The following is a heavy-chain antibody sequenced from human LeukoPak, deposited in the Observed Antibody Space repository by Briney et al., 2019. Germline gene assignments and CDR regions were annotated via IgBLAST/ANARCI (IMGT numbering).Heavy chain of an antibody. Sequence: LSGGSLRLSCAASGFTFSSYWMHWVRQAPGKGLVWVSRINSDGSSTSYADSVRGRFTISRDNAKNSLYLQMNSLRAEDTAVYYCARGSTYYEGSGQVPFDYWGQGTLVTVSS. J-gene: IGHJ4*02. CDR1: GFTFSSYW. V-gene: IGHV3-74*01. CDR3: ARGSTYYEGSGQVPFDY. D-gene: IGHD3-22*01. CDR2: INSDGSST.